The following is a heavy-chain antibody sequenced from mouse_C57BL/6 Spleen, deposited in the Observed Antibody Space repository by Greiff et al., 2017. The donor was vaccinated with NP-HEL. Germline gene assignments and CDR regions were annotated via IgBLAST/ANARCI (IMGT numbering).Heavy chain of an antibody. CDR2: IDPSDSYT. J-gene: IGHJ2*01. D-gene: IGHD3-2*02. Sequence: VKQRPGQGLEWIGEIDPSDSYTNYNQKFKGKSTLTVDKSSSTAYMQLSSLTSEDSAVYYCALDSSGHYFDYWGQGTTLTVSS. CDR3: ALDSSGHYFDY. V-gene: IGHV1-69*01.